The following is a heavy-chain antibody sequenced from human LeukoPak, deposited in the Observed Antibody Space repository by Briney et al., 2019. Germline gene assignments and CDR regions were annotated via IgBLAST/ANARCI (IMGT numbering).Heavy chain of an antibody. V-gene: IGHV3-64*01. CDR3: ARASSGWYGY. D-gene: IGHD6-19*01. Sequence: GGSLTLSCVVSGFTFSSYAMHWVRQAPRKGLEYVSAISSNGGSTYYANSVKGRFTISRDNSKNTLYLQMGSLRVEDMAVYYCARASSGWYGYWGQGTLVTLSS. J-gene: IGHJ4*02. CDR1: GFTFSSYA. CDR2: ISSNGGST.